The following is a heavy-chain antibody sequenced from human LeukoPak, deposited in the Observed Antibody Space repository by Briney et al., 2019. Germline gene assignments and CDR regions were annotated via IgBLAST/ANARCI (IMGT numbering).Heavy chain of an antibody. Sequence: ASVKVSCKASGYTFTGYYMHWVRQAPGQGLEWMGWINPNSGGTNYAQKFQGRVTMTRDTSISTAYMELSRLRSDDTAVYCCARDRSRVTTVTSYYFDYWGQGTLVTVSS. CDR1: GYTFTGYY. V-gene: IGHV1-2*02. CDR3: ARDRSRVTTVTSYYFDY. J-gene: IGHJ4*02. D-gene: IGHD4-17*01. CDR2: INPNSGGT.